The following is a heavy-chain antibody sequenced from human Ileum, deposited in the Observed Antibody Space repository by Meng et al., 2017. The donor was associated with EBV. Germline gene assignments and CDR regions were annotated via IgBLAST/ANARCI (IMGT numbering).Heavy chain of an antibody. Sequence: QVQLQESGPGLVNPSQTLYLTVAVSGVSISSGYFPWSWIRQPPGKGLEWIGHSGSTSYNPSLRSRVTISVDTSKNQFSLKVDSATAGDTAVYYCVSYAVGAGGIGYWGQGILVTVSS. J-gene: IGHJ4*02. CDR2: HSGST. CDR1: GVSISSGYFP. CDR3: VSYAVGAGGIGY. V-gene: IGHV4-30-4*01. D-gene: IGHD1-26*01.